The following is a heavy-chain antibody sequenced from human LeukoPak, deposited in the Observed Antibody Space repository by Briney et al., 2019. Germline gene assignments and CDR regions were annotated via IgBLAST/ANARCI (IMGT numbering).Heavy chain of an antibody. Sequence: GESLKISCKGAGYIFTSYWIGWVRQMPAKGLEWMVIIYPGDYDTGSSPSFKGQVTISADKSISTAYMQWSSLKASDTAMYYCARRYYGSGSYYNWFDPWGQGTLVTVSS. D-gene: IGHD3-10*01. J-gene: IGHJ5*02. CDR3: ARRYYGSGSYYNWFDP. CDR1: GYIFTSYW. V-gene: IGHV5-51*01. CDR2: IYPGDYDT.